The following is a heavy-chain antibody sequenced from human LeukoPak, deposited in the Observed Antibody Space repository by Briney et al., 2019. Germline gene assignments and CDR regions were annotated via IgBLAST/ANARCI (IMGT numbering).Heavy chain of an antibody. CDR1: GFTFSSYS. CDR3: AKGFRGVNNGAFDI. CDR2: ISSSSSYI. V-gene: IGHV3-21*04. J-gene: IGHJ3*02. Sequence: PGGSLRLSCAASGFTFSSYSMNWVRQAPGKGLEWVSSISSSSSYIYYADSVEGRFTISRDNAKNSLYLQMNSLRAEDMALYYCAKGFRGVNNGAFDIWGQGTMVTVSS. D-gene: IGHD3-10*01.